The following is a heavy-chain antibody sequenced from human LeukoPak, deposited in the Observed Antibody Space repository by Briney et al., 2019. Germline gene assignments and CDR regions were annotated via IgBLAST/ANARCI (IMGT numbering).Heavy chain of an antibody. J-gene: IGHJ6*02. V-gene: IGHV4-39*07. CDR3: ARGRRIVVVPAAPRFGMDV. CDR2: INHSGST. CDR1: GGSISSSSYY. D-gene: IGHD2-2*01. Sequence: SETRSLTCTVSGGSISSSSYYWSWIRQPPGKGLEWIGEINHSGSTNYNPSLKSRVTISVDTSKNQFSLKLSSVTAADTAVYYCARGRRIVVVPAAPRFGMDVWGQGTTVTVSS.